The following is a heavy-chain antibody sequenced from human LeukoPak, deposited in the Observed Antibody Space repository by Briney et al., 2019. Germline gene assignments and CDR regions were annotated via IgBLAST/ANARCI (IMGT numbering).Heavy chain of an antibody. CDR2: IIPIFGTA. D-gene: IGHD1-26*01. CDR3: ARGPGGELRYYYYMDV. V-gene: IGHV1-69*01. J-gene: IGHJ6*03. Sequence: GSSVKVSCKASGGTFSSYAISWVRQAPGQGLEWMGGIIPIFGTANYAQKFQGRVTITADESTSTAYMELSSLRSEDTAVYYCARGPGGELRYYYYMDVWGKGTTVTVSS. CDR1: GGTFSSYA.